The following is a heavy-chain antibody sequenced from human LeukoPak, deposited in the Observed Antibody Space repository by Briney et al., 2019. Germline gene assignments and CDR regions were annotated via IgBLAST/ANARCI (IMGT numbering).Heavy chain of an antibody. Sequence: GGSLRLSCAASGFTLSSYWMSWVRQAPGKGLEWVANIKQDGSEKYYVDSLKGRFTISRDNAKNSLYLQMNSLRAGDTAVYYCARDQGTAADLFDYWGQGTLVTVSS. J-gene: IGHJ4*02. D-gene: IGHD6-13*01. CDR2: IKQDGSEK. CDR1: GFTLSSYW. V-gene: IGHV3-7*01. CDR3: ARDQGTAADLFDY.